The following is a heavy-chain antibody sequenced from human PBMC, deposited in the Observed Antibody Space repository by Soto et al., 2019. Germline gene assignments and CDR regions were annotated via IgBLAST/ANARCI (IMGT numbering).Heavy chain of an antibody. CDR1: GFTFSNYA. J-gene: IGHJ4*02. Sequence: SLRLSCAASGFTFSNYAMHWVRQAPGKGLEWVAVVSYDGSKQFYADSVEGRFTISRDSSKSTLYLHMDNLRDEDTAVYYCARDRVYYYDNSGYYNFDYWGQGTLVTVSS. CDR3: ARDRVYYYDNSGYYNFDY. V-gene: IGHV3-30-3*01. CDR2: VSYDGSKQ. D-gene: IGHD3-22*01.